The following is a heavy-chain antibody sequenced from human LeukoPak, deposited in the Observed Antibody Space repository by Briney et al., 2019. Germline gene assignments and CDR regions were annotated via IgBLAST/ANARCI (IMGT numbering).Heavy chain of an antibody. V-gene: IGHV3-30*18. Sequence: PGGCLRLSCAASGFTFSSYGMHWVRQAPGKGLEWVAVISYDGSNKYYADSVKGRFTISRDNSKNTLYLQMNSLRAEDTAVYYCAKILQQWLVYYFDYWGQGTLVTVSS. CDR3: AKILQQWLVYYFDY. J-gene: IGHJ4*02. D-gene: IGHD6-19*01. CDR2: ISYDGSNK. CDR1: GFTFSSYG.